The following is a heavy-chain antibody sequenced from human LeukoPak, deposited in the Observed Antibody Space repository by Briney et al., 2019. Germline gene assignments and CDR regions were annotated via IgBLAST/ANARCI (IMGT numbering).Heavy chain of an antibody. CDR1: GYTHTELS. CDR3: ATNSPSGWELPLAFDY. J-gene: IGHJ4*02. Sequence: ASVKVSCKVSGYTHTELSMHWVRQAPGKGLEWMGGFDPEDGETIYAQKFQGRVTMTEDTSTDTAYMELSSLRSEDTAVYYCATNSPSGWELPLAFDYWGQGTLVTVSS. D-gene: IGHD1-26*01. V-gene: IGHV1-24*01. CDR2: FDPEDGET.